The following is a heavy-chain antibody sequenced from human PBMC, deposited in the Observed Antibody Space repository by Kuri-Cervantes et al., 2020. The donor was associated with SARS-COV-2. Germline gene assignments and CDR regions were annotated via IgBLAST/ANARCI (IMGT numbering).Heavy chain of an antibody. CDR1: GYTFTSYG. J-gene: IGHJ6*02. D-gene: IGHD7-27*01. Sequence: ASVKVSCKASGYTFTSYGISWVRQAPGQGLEWMGWISAYNGNTSYAQKLQGRVTMTTDTSTSTAYMELSSLRSEDTAVYYCASGDVRQGYGMDVWGQGTTVTVSS. CDR2: ISAYNGNT. CDR3: ASGDVRQGYGMDV. V-gene: IGHV1-18*01.